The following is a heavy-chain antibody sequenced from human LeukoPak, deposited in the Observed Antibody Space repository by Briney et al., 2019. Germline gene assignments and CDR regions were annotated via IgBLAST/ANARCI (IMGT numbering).Heavy chain of an antibody. Sequence: GGSLRLSCAASGFTFSSYPMNWVRQAPGKGLEWVSSISTSNTYIYYADSVRGRFTISRDNFKNTLSLQMNGLRVEDTALYYCVNSGFDPWGQGTLVTVSS. CDR3: VNSGFDP. CDR2: ISTSNTYI. J-gene: IGHJ5*02. D-gene: IGHD3-10*01. V-gene: IGHV3-21*01. CDR1: GFTFSSYP.